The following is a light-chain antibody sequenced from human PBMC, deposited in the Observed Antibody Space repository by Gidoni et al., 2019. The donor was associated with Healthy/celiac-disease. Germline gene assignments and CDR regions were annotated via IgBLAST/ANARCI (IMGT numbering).Light chain of an antibody. V-gene: IGKV1-39*01. CDR1: QSISSY. Sequence: IQMTQSPSSLSASVGDRVTITCRASQSISSYLNWYQQKPGKAPKLLIYAAYSLESGVPSRFSGSGSGTDFTLTISSLQPEDFATYYCQQSYSTPRIFGGGTKVEIK. J-gene: IGKJ4*01. CDR3: QQSYSTPRI. CDR2: AAY.